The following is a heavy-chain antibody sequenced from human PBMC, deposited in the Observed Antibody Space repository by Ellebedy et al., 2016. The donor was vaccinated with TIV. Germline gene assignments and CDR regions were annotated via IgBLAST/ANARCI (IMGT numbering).Heavy chain of an antibody. Sequence: ASVKVSCXASGYTFTSYYMHWVRQAPGQGLEWMGIINPSGGSTSYAQKFQGRVTMTRDTSTSTVYMELSSLRSEDTAVYYCARGGGDCSSTSCHYYGMDVWGQGTTVTVSS. CDR1: GYTFTSYY. CDR2: INPSGGST. CDR3: ARGGGDCSSTSCHYYGMDV. V-gene: IGHV1-46*01. J-gene: IGHJ6*02. D-gene: IGHD2-2*01.